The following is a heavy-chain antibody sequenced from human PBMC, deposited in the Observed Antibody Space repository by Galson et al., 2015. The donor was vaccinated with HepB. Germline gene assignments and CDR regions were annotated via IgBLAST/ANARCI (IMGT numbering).Heavy chain of an antibody. Sequence: SLRLSCAASGFAFNIYNMHWVRQAPGKGLDWVAVISYDGNHKFYADSVKGRFTISRDNSKNTLYLEMNNLRTEDTAVYYCARPKAGLPADGHLFDSWGQGTLVTASS. J-gene: IGHJ4*02. D-gene: IGHD6-13*01. V-gene: IGHV3-30-3*01. CDR1: GFAFNIYN. CDR3: ARPKAGLPADGHLFDS. CDR2: ISYDGNHK.